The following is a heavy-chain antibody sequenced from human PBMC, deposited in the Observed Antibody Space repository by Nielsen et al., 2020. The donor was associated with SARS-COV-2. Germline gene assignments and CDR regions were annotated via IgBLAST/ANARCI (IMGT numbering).Heavy chain of an antibody. Sequence: GESLKISCAASGFTFDDYAMHWVRQAPGKGLEWVSLISGDGGSTYYADSVKGRFTISRDNSKNSLYLQMNSLRAEDTAVYYCARVKYGGWFDPWGQGTLVTVSS. CDR2: ISGDGGST. D-gene: IGHD2-8*01. J-gene: IGHJ5*02. CDR1: GFTFDDYA. V-gene: IGHV3-43*02. CDR3: ARVKYGGWFDP.